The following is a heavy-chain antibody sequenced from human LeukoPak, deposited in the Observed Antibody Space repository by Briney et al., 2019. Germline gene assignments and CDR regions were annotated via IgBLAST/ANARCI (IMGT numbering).Heavy chain of an antibody. V-gene: IGHV1-18*01. J-gene: IGHJ5*02. CDR1: GYTFTSYG. CDR2: ISAYNGNT. CDR3: AREGIEDRDQLLKGGNWFDP. D-gene: IGHD2-2*01. Sequence: ASVEVSCKASGYTFTSYGISWVRQAPGQGLEWMGWISAYNGNTNYAQKLQGRVTMTTDTSTSTAYMELRSLRSDDTAVYYCAREGIEDRDQLLKGGNWFDPWGQGTLVTVSS.